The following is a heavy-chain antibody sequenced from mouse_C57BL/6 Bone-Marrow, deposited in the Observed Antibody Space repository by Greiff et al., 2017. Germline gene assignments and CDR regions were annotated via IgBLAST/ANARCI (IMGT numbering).Heavy chain of an antibody. V-gene: IGHV1-61*01. CDR1: GYTFTSYW. D-gene: IGHD1-1*01. CDR3: ARETQTEVATKGMDY. CDR2: IYPSDSET. Sequence: QVQLQQPGAELVRPGSSVKLSCKASGYTFTSYWMDWVKQRPGQGLEWIGNIYPSDSETHYNQKFKDKATLTVDKSSSTAYMQLSSLTSEDAAVYYCARETQTEVATKGMDYWGQGTSVTVSS. J-gene: IGHJ4*01.